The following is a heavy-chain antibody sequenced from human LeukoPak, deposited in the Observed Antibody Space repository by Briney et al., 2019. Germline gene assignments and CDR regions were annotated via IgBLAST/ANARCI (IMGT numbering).Heavy chain of an antibody. J-gene: IGHJ6*03. Sequence: SETLSLTCTLSGYSISNGHYWGWIRQLPGKGLEWTGSSYHSGSTHYNPSLKTRVTVSVDTSKNTFSLKLSSVTAADTAVYSCARRGSYYYYYMDVWGKGTTVTVSS. V-gene: IGHV4-38-2*02. CDR3: ARRGSYYYYYMDV. D-gene: IGHD1-26*01. CDR1: GYSISNGHY. CDR2: SYHSGST.